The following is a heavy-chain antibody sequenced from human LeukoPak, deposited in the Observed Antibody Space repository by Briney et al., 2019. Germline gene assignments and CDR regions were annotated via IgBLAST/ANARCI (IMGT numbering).Heavy chain of an antibody. D-gene: IGHD3-22*01. CDR1: GFTFSSYS. V-gene: IGHV3-21*01. J-gene: IGHJ3*02. CDR2: ISSSSSHI. Sequence: GGSLRLSCAASGFTFSSYSMNWVRQAPGKGLEWVSSISSSSSHIYYADSVKGRFTISRDNAKNSLYLQMNSLRAEDTAVYYCARDGITMIVPRAFDIWGQGTMVTVSS. CDR3: ARDGITMIVPRAFDI.